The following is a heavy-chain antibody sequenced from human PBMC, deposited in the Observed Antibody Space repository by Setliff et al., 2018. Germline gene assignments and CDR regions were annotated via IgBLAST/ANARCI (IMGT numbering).Heavy chain of an antibody. V-gene: IGHV4-4*07. CDR3: ARDLGHGGDSDY. D-gene: IGHD2-21*02. CDR2: IYTSGST. CDR1: GGSISSYY. Sequence: SSETLSLTCTVSGGSISSYYWSWIRQPAGKGLEWIGRIYTSGSTNYNPSLKSRVTISVDTSKNQFSLKLNSVTAADMAVYYCARDLGHGGDSDYWGQGILVTVSS. J-gene: IGHJ4*02.